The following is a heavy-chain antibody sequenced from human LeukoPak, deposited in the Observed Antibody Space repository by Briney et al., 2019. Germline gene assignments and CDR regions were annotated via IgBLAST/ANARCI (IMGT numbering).Heavy chain of an antibody. CDR1: GFRVSSTY. V-gene: IGHV3-66*03. J-gene: IGHJ5*02. CDR2: IYTSGST. D-gene: IGHD3-10*01. Sequence: VGSPRVSCAAPGFRVSSTYMRWVRHAPQKRLEWASLIYTSGSTFYADCVMGRFTISRDNSKNTLFLQMNSLRAEDSAVYYCTRDRAGTQSWVEFDLWGQGTLVTVSS. CDR3: TRDRAGTQSWVEFDL.